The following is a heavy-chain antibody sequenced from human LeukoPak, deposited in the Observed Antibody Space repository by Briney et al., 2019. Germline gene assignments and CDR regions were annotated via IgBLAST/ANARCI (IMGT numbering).Heavy chain of an antibody. V-gene: IGHV4-59*01. Sequence: TSETLSLTCTVSGGSISNYYWSWIRQPPGKGLEGIGYIYYSGNTNYNPSLKTRVTISVDTSKNQFSLKLSSVTAADTAVYYCARGYYHDSSGLDYWGQGTLVTVSS. CDR1: GGSISNYY. D-gene: IGHD3-22*01. J-gene: IGHJ4*02. CDR2: IYYSGNT. CDR3: ARGYYHDSSGLDY.